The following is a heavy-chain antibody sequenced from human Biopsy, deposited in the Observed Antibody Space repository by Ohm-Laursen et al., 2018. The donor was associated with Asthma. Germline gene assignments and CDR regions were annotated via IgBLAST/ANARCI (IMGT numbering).Heavy chain of an antibody. V-gene: IGHV4-31*02. CDR2: IYYSGST. Sequence: SLRLSCAASGFAVSRDYMFWVRQPPGKGLEWIGYIYYSGSTYYNPSLKSRVSISLDTSKNQFSLSLTSVTAADTAVYYCARTTYGDDGFDPWGQGTLVTVSS. CDR1: GFAVSRDY. D-gene: IGHD4-17*01. J-gene: IGHJ5*02. CDR3: ARTTYGDDGFDP.